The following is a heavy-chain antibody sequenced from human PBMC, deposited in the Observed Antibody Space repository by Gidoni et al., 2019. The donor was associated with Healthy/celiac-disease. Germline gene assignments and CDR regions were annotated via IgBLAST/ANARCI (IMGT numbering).Heavy chain of an antibody. CDR3: ARAVDYYDYMDV. CDR2: ISYDGSNK. CDR1: GLTFCSYA. J-gene: IGHJ6*03. Sequence: QVQLVESGGGVVQPGRSLRLSCAALGLTFCSYALHWVGQASGKGLECVAVISYDGSNKDYADSVKGRFTISMDNSKNTLYLQMTSLSSEDTAVYYWARAVDYYDYMDVWGKGTTVTVSS. V-gene: IGHV3-30*04.